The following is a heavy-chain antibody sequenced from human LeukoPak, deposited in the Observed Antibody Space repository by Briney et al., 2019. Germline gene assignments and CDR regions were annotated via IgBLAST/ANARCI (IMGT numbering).Heavy chain of an antibody. Sequence: GGSLRLSCAASGFTLNNYAMSWVRQAPGKGLEWVSGISGGGRSTYYADSVKGHFTISRDNSKNTLYLQMDSLRAEDTAVYYCATQVGTTTQYFDYWGQGTLVTVSS. CDR1: GFTLNNYA. CDR2: ISGGGRST. J-gene: IGHJ4*02. D-gene: IGHD1-26*01. V-gene: IGHV3-23*01. CDR3: ATQVGTTTQYFDY.